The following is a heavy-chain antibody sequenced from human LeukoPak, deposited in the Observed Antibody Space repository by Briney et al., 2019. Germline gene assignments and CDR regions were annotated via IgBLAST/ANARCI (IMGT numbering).Heavy chain of an antibody. V-gene: IGHV4-59*01. J-gene: IGHJ4*02. CDR2: IYYSGST. Sequence: SETLSLTCTVSGGPISSYYWSWIRQPPGKGLEWIEYIYYSGSTNYNPSLKSRVTISVDTSKNQFSLKLSSVTAADTAVYYCASLNMAYSLDYWGQGTLVTVSS. CDR3: ASLNMAYSLDY. D-gene: IGHD2-15*01. CDR1: GGPISSYY.